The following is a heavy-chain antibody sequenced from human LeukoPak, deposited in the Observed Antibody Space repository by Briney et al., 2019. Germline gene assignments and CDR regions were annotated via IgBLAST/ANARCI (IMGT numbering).Heavy chain of an antibody. D-gene: IGHD6-19*01. CDR2: IYTSGST. J-gene: IGHJ5*02. CDR1: RGSISSGSYY. CDR3: ASDGWYRWFDP. Sequence: SQTLSLTCTVSRGSISSGSYYWSWIRQPAGKGLEWIGRIYTSGSTNYNPSLKSRVTISVDTSKNQFSLKLSSVTAGDTAVYGCASDGWYRWFDPWGQGTLVTVSS. V-gene: IGHV4-61*02.